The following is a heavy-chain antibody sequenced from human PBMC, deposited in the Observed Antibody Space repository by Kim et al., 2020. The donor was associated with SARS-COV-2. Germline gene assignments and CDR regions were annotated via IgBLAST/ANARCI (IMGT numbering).Heavy chain of an antibody. CDR1: GFTFSSYA. CDR3: VKDHGEQQLAHLTDY. Sequence: GGSLRLSCSASGFTFSSYAMHWVRQAPGKGLEYVSAISSNGGSTYYADSVKGRFTISRDNSKNTLYLQMSSLRAEDTAVYYCVKDHGEQQLAHLTDYWGQGTLVTVSS. V-gene: IGHV3-64D*09. D-gene: IGHD6-13*01. CDR2: ISSNGGST. J-gene: IGHJ4*02.